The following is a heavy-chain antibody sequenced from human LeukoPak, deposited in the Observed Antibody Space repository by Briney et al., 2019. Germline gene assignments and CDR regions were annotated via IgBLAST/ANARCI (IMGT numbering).Heavy chain of an antibody. Sequence: PSETLSLTCTVSGGSISSSSYYWCWIRQPPRKGLEWIGSIYYSGSTNYNPSLKSRVTISVDTSKNQFSLKLSSVTAADTAVYYCARLTRRGWSTLDYWGQGTLVTVSS. CDR1: GGSISSSSYY. CDR2: IYYSGST. J-gene: IGHJ4*02. D-gene: IGHD6-19*01. CDR3: ARLTRRGWSTLDY. V-gene: IGHV4-39*07.